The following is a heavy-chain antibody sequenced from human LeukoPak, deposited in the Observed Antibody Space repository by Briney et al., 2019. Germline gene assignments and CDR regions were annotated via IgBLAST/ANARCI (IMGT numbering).Heavy chain of an antibody. CDR1: GFTFDDYG. CDR3: ARGSYGSGSDAFDI. J-gene: IGHJ3*02. CDR2: ISWNGAIT. V-gene: IGHV3-20*04. D-gene: IGHD3-10*01. Sequence: GGSLRLSCAASGFTFDDYGMSWVRQGPGKGLEWVSGISWNGAITGYADSVKGRFIISRDNAKSLYPEMNSLRAEDTALYYCARGSYGSGSDAFDIWGQGTMVTISS.